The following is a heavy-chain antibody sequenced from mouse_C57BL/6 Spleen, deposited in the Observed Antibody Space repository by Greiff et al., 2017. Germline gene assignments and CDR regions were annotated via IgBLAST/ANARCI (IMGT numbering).Heavy chain of an antibody. CDR2: ISSGGSYT. CDR3: ARQHCNYRYFDY. CDR1: GFTFSSYG. V-gene: IGHV5-6*01. D-gene: IGHD2-1*01. J-gene: IGHJ2*01. Sequence: EVQLVESGGDLVKPGGSLKLSCAASGFTFSSYGMSWVRQTPDKRLEWVATISSGGSYTYYPDSVKGRFTISRDNAKNTLYLQMSSLKSEDTAMYYCARQHCNYRYFDYWGQGTTLTVSS.